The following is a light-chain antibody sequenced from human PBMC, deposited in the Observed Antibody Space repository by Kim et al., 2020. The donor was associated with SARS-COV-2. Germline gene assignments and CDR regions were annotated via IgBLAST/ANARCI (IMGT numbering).Light chain of an antibody. CDR2: QDN. Sequence: VFPGQTASITCSGDKLGDKFSCWYQQKPGQSPVLVIYQDNKRSSGIPERFSGSNSGSTATLTISGTQALDEADYYCQAWDGSTAWVFGGGTQLTVL. CDR3: QAWDGSTAWV. V-gene: IGLV3-1*01. J-gene: IGLJ3*02. CDR1: KLGDKF.